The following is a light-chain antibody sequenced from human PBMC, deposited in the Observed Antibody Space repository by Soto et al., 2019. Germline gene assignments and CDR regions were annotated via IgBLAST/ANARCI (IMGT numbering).Light chain of an antibody. CDR3: QAWDSSTAV. J-gene: IGLJ2*01. CDR1: KLGDKY. CDR2: QDS. V-gene: IGLV3-1*01. Sequence: SYELTQPPSVSVSPGQTASITCSGDKLGDKYACWYQQKPGQSPVLVIYQDSMRPSGIPERFSGSNSGNTATLTISGTQAMDEADYYCQAWDSSTAVFGGGTKLTVL.